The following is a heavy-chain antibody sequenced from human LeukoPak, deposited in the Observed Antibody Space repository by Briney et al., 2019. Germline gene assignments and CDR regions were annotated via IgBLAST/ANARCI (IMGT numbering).Heavy chain of an antibody. D-gene: IGHD6-13*01. V-gene: IGHV4-39*07. CDR1: GGSISSNSYY. CDR3: ARVTGYMTEDYFDY. CDR2: IYYSGST. Sequence: SETLSLTCTVSGGSISSNSYYWGWIRQPPGKGLEWIGSIYYSGSTNYNPSLKSRVTISVDTSKNQFSLRLSSVTAADTAVYYCARVTGYMTEDYFDYWGQGTLITVSS. J-gene: IGHJ4*02.